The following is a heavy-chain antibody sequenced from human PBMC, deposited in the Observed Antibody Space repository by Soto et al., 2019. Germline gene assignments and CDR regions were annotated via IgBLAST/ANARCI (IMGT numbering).Heavy chain of an antibody. CDR2: IIPMFSSS. Sequence: QVQLVQSGAEVKKPGSSVKVSCTASGGTFSDYAFSWVRQAPGQGLAWMGGIIPMFSSSSFAQKFQGRLTITADDSTSTAYMSLSSLGSADTAMYYCAKDIGFQQHLFVFDLWGPGTLVTVSS. V-gene: IGHV1-69*01. D-gene: IGHD3-10*02. CDR3: AKDIGFQQHLFVFDL. CDR1: GGTFSDYA. J-gene: IGHJ4*02.